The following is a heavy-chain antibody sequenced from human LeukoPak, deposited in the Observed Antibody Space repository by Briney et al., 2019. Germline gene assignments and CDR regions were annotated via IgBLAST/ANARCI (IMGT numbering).Heavy chain of an antibody. J-gene: IGHJ4*02. D-gene: IGHD4-23*01. CDR3: ARVYYGGNPYFDY. CDR1: GYSISSGYY. CDR2: IYHSGST. V-gene: IGHV4-38-2*02. Sequence: PSETLSLTCTVSGYSISSGYYWDWIRQPPGKGLEWIGGIYHSGSTYYNSSLKSRVTMSVDTSKNQLSLKLRSVTAADTAVYYCARVYYGGNPYFDYWGQGTLVTVSS.